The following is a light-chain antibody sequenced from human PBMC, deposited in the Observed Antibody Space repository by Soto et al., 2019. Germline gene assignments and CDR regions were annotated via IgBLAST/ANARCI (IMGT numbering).Light chain of an antibody. CDR1: QTVYNGF. J-gene: IGKJ1*01. V-gene: IGKV3-20*01. CDR3: QQYVSSPRT. Sequence: ENVLTQSPGTLSLSPXERATLSCRASQTVYNGFLAWYQQKPGQAPRLLIYGASSRATGIPDRFSGSGSGTDFTLTISSLGPEDFAVYYCQQYVSSPRTFGQGTKVDIK. CDR2: GAS.